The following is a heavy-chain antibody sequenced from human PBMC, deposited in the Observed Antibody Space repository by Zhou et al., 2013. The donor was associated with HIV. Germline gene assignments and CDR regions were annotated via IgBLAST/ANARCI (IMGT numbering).Heavy chain of an antibody. CDR3: ARDLGGYCSGGSCYSYYYYMDV. V-gene: IGHV1-69*05. CDR2: IIPILGTA. CDR1: GGTFSSYA. D-gene: IGHD2-15*01. J-gene: IGHJ6*03. Sequence: QVQLVQSGAEVKKPGSSVKVSCKASGGTFSSYAISWVRQAPGQGLEWMGGIIPILGTANYAQKFQGRVTITTDESTSTAYMELSSLRSEDTAVYYCARDLGGYCSGGSCYSYYYYMDVWGKGPRSPSP.